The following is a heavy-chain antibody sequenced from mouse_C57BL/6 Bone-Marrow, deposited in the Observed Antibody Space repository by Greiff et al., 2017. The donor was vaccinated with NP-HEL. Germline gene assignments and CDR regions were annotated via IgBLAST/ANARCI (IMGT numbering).Heavy chain of an antibody. D-gene: IGHD1-1*01. J-gene: IGHJ1*03. CDR1: GFTFSNYW. CDR2: IRFKSDNYAT. CDR3: TKASPYYYGSRWYCDV. Sequence: DVKLVESGGGLVQPGGSMKLSCVASGFTFSNYWMNWVRQSPEQGLEWVAQIRFKSDNYATHYAESVKGSFTISRDDSKSSVYLQMNNLRAEDTGIYYCTKASPYYYGSRWYCDVWGTGTTVTVSS. V-gene: IGHV6-3*01.